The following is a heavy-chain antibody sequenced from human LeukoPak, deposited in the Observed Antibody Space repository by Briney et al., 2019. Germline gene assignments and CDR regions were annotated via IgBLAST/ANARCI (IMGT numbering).Heavy chain of an antibody. J-gene: IGHJ4*02. D-gene: IGHD2-15*01. V-gene: IGHV3-23*01. CDR2: ISGSGGST. CDR3: AKDLVVVVVVAATYKDY. CDR1: GFTFSSYA. Sequence: GGSLRLSCAVSGFTFSSYAMSWVRQAPGKGLEWVSAISGSGGSTYYADSVKGRFTISRDNSKNTLYLQMNSLRAEDTAVYYCAKDLVVVVVVAATYKDYWGQGTLVTVSS.